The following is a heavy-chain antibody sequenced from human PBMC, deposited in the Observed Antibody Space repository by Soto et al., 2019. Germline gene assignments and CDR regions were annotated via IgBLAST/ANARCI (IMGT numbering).Heavy chain of an antibody. CDR1: GYSFASYW. V-gene: IGHV5-51*01. D-gene: IGHD3-16*02. CDR3: AGSLSFPLAFSYDGMDV. CDR2: IYPGDSDT. Sequence: GESLKISCQGSGYSFASYWSGWVRQMPGKVLEWMGIIYPGDSDTRYSPSFQGLAAISADKSLRTAYLQWTRLKASDTALYYSAGSLSFPLAFSYDGMDVWGQGTTVTASS. J-gene: IGHJ6*02.